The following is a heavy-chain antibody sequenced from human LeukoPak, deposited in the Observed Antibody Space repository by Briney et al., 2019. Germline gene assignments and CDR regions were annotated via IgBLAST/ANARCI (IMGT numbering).Heavy chain of an antibody. J-gene: IGHJ4*02. D-gene: IGHD3-10*01. CDR2: INPNSGGT. CDR3: ARHFMVRGVIHFDY. Sequence: ASVKVSCKASGYTFTGYYMHWVRQAPGQGLEWMGWINPNSGGTNYAQKFQGRVTMTRDTSISTAYMELSRLRSDDTAVYYCARHFMVRGVIHFDYWGQGTLVTVSS. V-gene: IGHV1-2*02. CDR1: GYTFTGYY.